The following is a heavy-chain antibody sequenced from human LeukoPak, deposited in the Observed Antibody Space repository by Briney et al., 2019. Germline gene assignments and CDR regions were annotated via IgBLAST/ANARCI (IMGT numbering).Heavy chain of an antibody. CDR2: ISSSSSYI. V-gene: IGHV3-21*01. CDR1: GFTFSSYS. CDR3: ASLITIFGVVPGAFDI. Sequence: GGSLRLSCAASGFTFSSYSMNWVRQAPGKGLEWVSSISSSSSYIYYADSVKGRFTISRDNAKNSLYLQMNSLRAEDTAVYYCASLITIFGVVPGAFDIWGQGTEVTVSS. J-gene: IGHJ3*02. D-gene: IGHD3-3*01.